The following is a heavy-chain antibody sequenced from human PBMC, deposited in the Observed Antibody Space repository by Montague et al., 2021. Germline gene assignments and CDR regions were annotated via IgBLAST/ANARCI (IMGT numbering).Heavy chain of an antibody. J-gene: IGHJ5*02. Sequence: CAISGDSVSINDATWNWIGQSPSSDLEWLRRTYYRSKWYNEYAISVKSRITVNPDTSKNQFSLLLNSVTPEDTAVYYCARGWQKRFDPWGQGTLVTVSS. D-gene: IGHD5-24*01. CDR1: GDSVSINDAT. V-gene: IGHV6-1*01. CDR2: TYYRSKWYN. CDR3: ARGWQKRFDP.